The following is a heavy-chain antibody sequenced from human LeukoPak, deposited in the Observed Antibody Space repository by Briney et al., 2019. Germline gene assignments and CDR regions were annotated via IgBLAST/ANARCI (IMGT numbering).Heavy chain of an antibody. CDR3: ACERVMTGLRS. CDR2: IYSGGST. J-gene: IGHJ5*02. V-gene: IGHV3-53*01. Sequence: PGGSLRLSCAASGFTVSSNYMSWVRQAPGKGLEWVSVIYSGGSTYYADSVKGRFTISRDNAKNSLYLQMNSLRAEDTAVYYCACERVMTGLRSWGQGTLVTVSS. D-gene: IGHD5/OR15-5a*01. CDR1: GFTVSSNY.